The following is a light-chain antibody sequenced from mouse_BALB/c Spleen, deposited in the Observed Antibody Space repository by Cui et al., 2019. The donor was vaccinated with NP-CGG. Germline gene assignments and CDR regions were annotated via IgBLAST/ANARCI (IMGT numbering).Light chain of an antibody. J-gene: IGLJ1*01. CDR3: ALWYTNHWV. Sequence: QAVVTQESALTTSPGETVTLTCRSSTGAVTTSNYADWVQEKPDQIVPGLIGGTNNRAPGVPAKFSGSLIGDKAALTITGAQTEDEAIYFCALWYTNHWVFGGGTKLTVL. CDR1: TGAVTTSNY. V-gene: IGLV1*01. CDR2: GTN.